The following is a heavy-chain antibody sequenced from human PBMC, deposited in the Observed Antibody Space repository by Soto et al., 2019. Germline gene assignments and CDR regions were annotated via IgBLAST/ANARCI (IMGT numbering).Heavy chain of an antibody. CDR3: AREAPGEPTPYFDY. D-gene: IGHD1-26*01. J-gene: IGHJ4*02. CDR2: ISYDGSNK. Sequence: GGSLRLSCAASGFTFSSYAMHWVRQAPGKGLEWVAVISYDGSNKYYADSVKGRFTISRDNSKNTLYLQMNSLRAEDTAVYYCAREAPGEPTPYFDYWGQGTLVTVSS. CDR1: GFTFSSYA. V-gene: IGHV3-30-3*01.